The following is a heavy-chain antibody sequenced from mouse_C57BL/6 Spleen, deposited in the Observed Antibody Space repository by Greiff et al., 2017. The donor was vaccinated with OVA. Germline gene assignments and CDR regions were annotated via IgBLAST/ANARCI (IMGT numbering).Heavy chain of an antibody. CDR2: IDPSDSYT. CDR1: GYTFTSYW. Sequence: VQLQQSGPELVKPGASVKISCKASGYTFTSYWMQWVKQRPGQGLEWIGEIDPSDSYTNYNQKFKGKATLTVDTSSSTAYMQLSSLTSEDSAVYYCARNWDRYFDVWGTGTTITVSS. D-gene: IGHD4-1*01. J-gene: IGHJ1*03. CDR3: ARNWDRYFDV. V-gene: IGHV1-50*01.